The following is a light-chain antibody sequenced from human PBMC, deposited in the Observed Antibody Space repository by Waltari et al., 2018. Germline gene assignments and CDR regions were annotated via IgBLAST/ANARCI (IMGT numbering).Light chain of an antibody. J-gene: IGKJ4*01. CDR3: QQSYSTPVT. V-gene: IGKV1-39*01. CDR2: AAS. Sequence: DIQMTQSPSSLSASVGDRVTITCRASQSISNSLNWYQQKPVKVPNLLIYAASSLHSGVPSGFSGSGSGTDFTLTISSPQPEDFATCYCQQSYSTPVTFGGGTKVEIK. CDR1: QSISNS.